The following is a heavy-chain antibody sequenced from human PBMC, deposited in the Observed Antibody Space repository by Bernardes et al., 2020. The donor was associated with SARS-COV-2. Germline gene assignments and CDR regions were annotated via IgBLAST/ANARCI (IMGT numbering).Heavy chain of an antibody. CDR2: LYSGGST. D-gene: IGHD6-13*01. CDR1: GFTVRSTY. CDR3: ARTAPTIAAAGYYYYYYGMDV. Sequence: GGALRTSCAASGFTVRSTYMSWVRQAPGPGLAWVSVLYSGGSTYYADSVKGRFTISRDNSKNTLYLQMNSLRAEDTAVYYCARTAPTIAAAGYYYYYYGMDVWGQGTTVTVAS. J-gene: IGHJ6*02. V-gene: IGHV3-66*02.